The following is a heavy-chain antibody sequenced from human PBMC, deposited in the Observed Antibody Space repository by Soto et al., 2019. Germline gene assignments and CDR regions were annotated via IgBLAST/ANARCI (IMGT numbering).Heavy chain of an antibody. V-gene: IGHV3-7*01. D-gene: IGHD6-25*01. Sequence: GGSLRLSCEASGFPFMTYWMSWVRQAPGKGLEWVAHMKEEATEKYLDSVKGRFIISRDNAKNSLYLQMNSLRGDDTAVYYCAGGGVYDSGRYHYWGQGTLVTVSS. CDR3: AGGGVYDSGRYHY. J-gene: IGHJ4*02. CDR1: GFPFMTYW. CDR2: MKEEATEK.